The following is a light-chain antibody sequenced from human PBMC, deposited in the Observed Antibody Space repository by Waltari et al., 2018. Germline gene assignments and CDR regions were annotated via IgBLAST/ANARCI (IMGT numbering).Light chain of an antibody. J-gene: IGKJ2*01. V-gene: IGKV3-11*01. CDR2: DAS. CDR1: QSVSSY. Sequence: EIVLTQSPATLSLSPGERATLPCRASQSVSSYLNWYQQKPGQAPRLLIYDASNRATGIPARFSGSGSGTDFTLTISSLEPEDFAVYYCQQRSNWPPYTFGQGTKLEIK. CDR3: QQRSNWPPYT.